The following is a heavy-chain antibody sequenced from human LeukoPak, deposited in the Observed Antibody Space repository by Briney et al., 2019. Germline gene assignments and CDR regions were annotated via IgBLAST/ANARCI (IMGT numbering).Heavy chain of an antibody. CDR3: ARPASPYYYDSSPDWYFDL. D-gene: IGHD3-22*01. V-gene: IGHV3-74*01. J-gene: IGHJ2*01. CDR1: GFTFSSYW. CDR2: INSDGSST. Sequence: PGGSLRLSCAASGFTFSSYWMHWVRQAPGKGLVWVSRINSDGSSTSYADSVKGRFTISRDNAKNTLYLQMNSLRAEDTAVYYCARPASPYYYDSSPDWYFDLWGRGTLVTVSS.